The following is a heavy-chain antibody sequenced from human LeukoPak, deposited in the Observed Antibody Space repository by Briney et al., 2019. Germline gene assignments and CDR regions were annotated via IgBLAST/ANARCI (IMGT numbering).Heavy chain of an antibody. D-gene: IGHD6-6*01. J-gene: IGHJ4*02. CDR1: GGSISTYF. CDR3: ARHDAGIAARPFDN. CDR2: IHASGPT. Sequence: LETLSLTCAVSGGSISTYFWSWIRRPPGKGLEWIAYIHASGPTNYTPSLKSRITISVDTSKNQFSLKLSSVTAADTAVYYCARHDAGIAARPFDNWGQGTLVTVSS. V-gene: IGHV4-4*09.